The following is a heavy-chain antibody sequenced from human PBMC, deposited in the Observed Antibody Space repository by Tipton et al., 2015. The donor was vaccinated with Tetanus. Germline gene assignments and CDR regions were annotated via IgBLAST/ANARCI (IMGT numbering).Heavy chain of an antibody. CDR3: ARGRGLGPHDYFDH. J-gene: IGHJ5*02. D-gene: IGHD3/OR15-3a*01. CDR1: GYTFTHYG. V-gene: IGHV1-18*01. Sequence: QLVQSGAEVKKPGASVKVSCKASGYTFTHYGVNWVRQAPGQALEWMGLISAFNENVNYAQKFQGRLTVTTDRSTAPVYMNLRSVGAEDAAVYYCARGRGLGPHDYFDHWGQGTLVTVSS. CDR2: ISAFNENV.